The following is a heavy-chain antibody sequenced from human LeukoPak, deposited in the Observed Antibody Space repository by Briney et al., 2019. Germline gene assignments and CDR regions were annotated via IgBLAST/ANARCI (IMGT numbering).Heavy chain of an antibody. CDR3: ARDRHSGYERGVDY. D-gene: IGHD5-12*01. J-gene: IGHJ4*02. V-gene: IGHV1-46*01. Sequence: ASVKVSCKASGGTFSSYAISWVRQAPGQGLEWMGIINPSGGSTSYAQKFQGRVTMTRDMSTSTVYMELSSLRSEDTAVYYCARDRHSGYERGVDYWGQGTLVTVSS. CDR2: INPSGGST. CDR1: GGTFSSYA.